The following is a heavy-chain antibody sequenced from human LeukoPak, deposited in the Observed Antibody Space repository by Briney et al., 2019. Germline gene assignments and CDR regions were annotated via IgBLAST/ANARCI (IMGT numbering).Heavy chain of an antibody. CDR2: IYYSGST. CDR3: ARLSGEHYYYYMDV. Sequence: PSETLSLTCTVSGVSISSSSYYWGWIRQPPGKGLEWIGSIYYSGSTYYNPSLKSRVTISVDTSKNQSSLKLSSVTAADTAVYYCARLSGEHYYYYMDVWGKGTTVTISS. V-gene: IGHV4-39*01. CDR1: GVSISSSSYY. D-gene: IGHD1-26*01. J-gene: IGHJ6*03.